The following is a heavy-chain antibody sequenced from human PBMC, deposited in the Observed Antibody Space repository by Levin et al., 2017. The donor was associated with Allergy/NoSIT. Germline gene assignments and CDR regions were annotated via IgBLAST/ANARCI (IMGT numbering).Heavy chain of an antibody. CDR3: ARAPSSSWDTPLYWYFDR. CDR2: IYSGGST. Sequence: PGGSLRLSCAASGFTVSSNYMSWVRQAPGKGLEWVSVIYSGGSTYYADSVKGRFTISRDNSKNTLYLQMNSLRAEDTAVYYCARAPSSSWDTPLYWYFDRWGRGTLVTVSS. J-gene: IGHJ2*01. D-gene: IGHD6-13*01. V-gene: IGHV3-53*01. CDR1: GFTVSSNY.